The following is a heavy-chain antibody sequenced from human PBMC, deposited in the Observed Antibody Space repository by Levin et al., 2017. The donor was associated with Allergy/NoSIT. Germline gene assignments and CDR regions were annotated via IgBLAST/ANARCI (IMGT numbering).Heavy chain of an antibody. J-gene: IGHJ5*02. CDR3: ARGRRFGNWFDP. V-gene: IGHV4-34*01. D-gene: IGHD3-10*01. CDR2: INHSGST. Sequence: GSLRLSCAVYGGSFSGYYWSWIRQPPGKGLEWIGEINHSGSTNYNPSLKSRVTISVDTSKNQFSLKLSSVTAADTAVYYCARGRRFGNWFDPWGQGTLVTVSS. CDR1: GGSFSGYY.